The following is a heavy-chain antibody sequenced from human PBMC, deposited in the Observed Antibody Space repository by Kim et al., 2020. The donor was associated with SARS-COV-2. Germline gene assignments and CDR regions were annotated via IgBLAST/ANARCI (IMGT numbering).Heavy chain of an antibody. CDR2: ISRDSGHT. CDR3: AKDIRRGSGAICYYFQ. CDR1: GFTFSDYA. D-gene: IGHD1-26*01. Sequence: GGSLRLSCKTSGFTFSDYAMHWVRQRPEKGLEWVSGISRDSGHTDYADSVRGRFSISRDNTKNSLYLQMSSLRTEDTALYYCAKDIRRGSGAICYYFQ. V-gene: IGHV3-9*01. J-gene: IGHJ1*01.